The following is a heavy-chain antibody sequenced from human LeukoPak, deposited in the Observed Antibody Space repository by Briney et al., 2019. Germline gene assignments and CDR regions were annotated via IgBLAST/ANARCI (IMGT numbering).Heavy chain of an antibody. CDR2: IYHSGST. Sequence: SETLSLTCTVSGYSISSGYYWGWIRQPPGKGLEWIGSIYHSGSTYYNPSLKSRVTISVDTSKNQFSLKLSSVTAADTAVYYCARVGQWFGPWGQGTLVTVSS. CDR3: ARVGQWFGP. V-gene: IGHV4-38-2*02. J-gene: IGHJ5*02. CDR1: GYSISSGYY.